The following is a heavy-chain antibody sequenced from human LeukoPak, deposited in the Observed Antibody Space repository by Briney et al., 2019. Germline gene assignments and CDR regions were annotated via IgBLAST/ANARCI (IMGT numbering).Heavy chain of an antibody. J-gene: IGHJ4*02. CDR2: INHSGST. CDR3: ARQRKSPDVLRFDY. D-gene: IGHD1-14*01. V-gene: IGHV4-34*01. Sequence: PSETLSLTCAVYGGSFSGYYWSWIRQPPGKGLEWIGEINHSGSTNYNPSLKSRVTISVDTSKNQFSLRLSSVTAADTAVYYCARQRKSPDVLRFDYWGQGTLVTVSP. CDR1: GGSFSGYY.